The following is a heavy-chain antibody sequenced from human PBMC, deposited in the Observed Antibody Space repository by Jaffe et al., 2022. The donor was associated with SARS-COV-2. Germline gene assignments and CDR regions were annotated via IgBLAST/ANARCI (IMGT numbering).Heavy chain of an antibody. Sequence: EVQLVESGGGLVKPGGSLRLSCAASGFTFSSYSMNWVRQAPGKGLEWVSSISSSSSYIYYADSVKGRFTISRDNAKNSLYLQMNSLRAEDTAVYYCARGPKELYCSGGSCYPNNWFDPWGQGTLVTVSS. CDR1: GFTFSSYS. J-gene: IGHJ5*02. D-gene: IGHD2-15*01. CDR3: ARGPKELYCSGGSCYPNNWFDP. CDR2: ISSSSSYI. V-gene: IGHV3-21*01.